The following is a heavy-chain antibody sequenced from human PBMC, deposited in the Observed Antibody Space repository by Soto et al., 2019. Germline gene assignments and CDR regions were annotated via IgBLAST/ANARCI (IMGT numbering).Heavy chain of an antibody. CDR2: ISGSASSI. V-gene: IGHV3-48*03. CDR3: TRGRPGGWYFDL. J-gene: IGHJ2*01. D-gene: IGHD3-10*01. CDR1: GFNFRSYE. Sequence: EVQLVESGGGLVQPGGSLRLSCAASGFNFRSYEMNWVRQAPGKGLEWVSYISGSASSIYYADSVKGRFTISRDNAKNSLYLQMNSLRAEDTAVYYCTRGRPGGWYFDLWGRCTLVTVS.